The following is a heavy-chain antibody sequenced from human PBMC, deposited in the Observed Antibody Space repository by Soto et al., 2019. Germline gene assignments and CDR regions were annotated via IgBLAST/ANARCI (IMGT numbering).Heavy chain of an antibody. CDR3: ARRISWYYFDS. D-gene: IGHD1-1*01. CDR2: IFPDDSDI. Sequence: PGESLKISCQASGYSFNRYWIGWVRQMPGQGLEWMGVIFPDDSDIRHSPASRGQVTISADKSINTVYLQYTGLKASDTATYYCARRISWYYFDSWGQGTPVTVSS. CDR1: GYSFNRYW. J-gene: IGHJ4*02. V-gene: IGHV5-51*01.